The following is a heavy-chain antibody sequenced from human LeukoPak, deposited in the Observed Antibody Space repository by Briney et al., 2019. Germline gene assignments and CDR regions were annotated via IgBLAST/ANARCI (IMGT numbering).Heavy chain of an antibody. D-gene: IGHD1-26*01. CDR3: AHSKEREGEKYYFDY. CDR1: GFSLSTSGVG. V-gene: IGHV2-5*02. J-gene: IGHJ4*02. CDR2: IYWDDDK. Sequence: SGPTLVKPTQTLTLTCTFSGFSLSTSGVGVGWIRQPPGKALEWLALIYWDDDKRYSPSLKSRLTITKDTSKNQVVLTMTNMDPVDTATYYCAHSKEREGEKYYFDYWGQGTLVTVSS.